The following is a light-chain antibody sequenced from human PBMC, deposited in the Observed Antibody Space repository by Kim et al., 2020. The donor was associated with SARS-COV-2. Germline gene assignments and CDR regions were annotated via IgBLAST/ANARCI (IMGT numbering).Light chain of an antibody. CDR3: QKCDSAPWT. J-gene: IGKJ1*01. CDR2: AAS. CDR1: QDISNY. Sequence: ASVGDRVTITCRASQDISNYLAWCQLKPGKAPKRLIYAASALQPGVPSRFSGSGSGTDFTLTGTSLQPEDVATYYCQKCDSAPWTFGQGTKVDIK. V-gene: IGKV1-27*01.